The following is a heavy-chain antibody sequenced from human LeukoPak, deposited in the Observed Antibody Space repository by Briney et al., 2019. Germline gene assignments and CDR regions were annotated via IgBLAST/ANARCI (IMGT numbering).Heavy chain of an antibody. CDR2: IYYSGST. CDR3: ARGDYGSGPLDY. J-gene: IGHJ4*02. Sequence: SETLSLTCTVSGGSISSYYWSWIRQPPGKGLEWIGYIYYSGSTNYNPSLKSLVTISVDTSKKQLSLKLSSVTAADTAVYYCARGDYGSGPLDYWGQGTLVTVSS. D-gene: IGHD3-10*01. V-gene: IGHV4-59*01. CDR1: GGSISSYY.